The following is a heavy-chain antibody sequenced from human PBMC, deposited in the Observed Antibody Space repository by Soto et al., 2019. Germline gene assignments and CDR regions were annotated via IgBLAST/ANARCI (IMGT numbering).Heavy chain of an antibody. CDR1: GYTFTSYA. D-gene: IGHD3-22*01. J-gene: IGHJ3*02. CDR2: INAGNGNT. Sequence: GASVKVSCKASGYTFTSYAMHWVRQAPGQRLEWMGWINAGNGNTKYSQKFQGRVTITRDTSASTAYMELSSLRSEDTAVYYCARDGDSSGYYYVTPGLFAFDIWGQGTMVTVSS. V-gene: IGHV1-3*01. CDR3: ARDGDSSGYYYVTPGLFAFDI.